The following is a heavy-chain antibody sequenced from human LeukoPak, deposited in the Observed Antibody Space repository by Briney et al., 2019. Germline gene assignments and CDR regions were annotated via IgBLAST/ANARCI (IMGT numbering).Heavy chain of an antibody. CDR1: GFTFSSYW. D-gene: IGHD6-13*01. CDR2: IKQDGSEK. CDR3: ARVSWDSSTWYYLDY. Sequence: PGGSLRLSCAASGFTFSSYWMTWGRQAPGKGLEWVANIKQDGSEKYYVDSLKGRITISRDNAKNSLYLQMNSLRAEDTAVYYCARVSWDSSTWYYLDYWGQGTQVTVSS. J-gene: IGHJ4*02. V-gene: IGHV3-7*01.